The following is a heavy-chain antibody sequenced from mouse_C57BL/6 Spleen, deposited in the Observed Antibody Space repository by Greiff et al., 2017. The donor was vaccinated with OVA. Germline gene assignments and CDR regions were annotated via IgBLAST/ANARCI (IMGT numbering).Heavy chain of an antibody. CDR1: GFTFSSYG. Sequence: DVMLVESGGDLVKPGGSLKLSCAASGFTFSSYGMSWVRQTPDKRLEWVATISSGGSYTYYPDSVKGRFTISRDNAKNTLYLQMSSLKSEDTAMYYCARDYGSSSYFDYWGQGNTLTVSS. D-gene: IGHD1-1*01. V-gene: IGHV5-6*02. CDR3: ARDYGSSSYFDY. CDR2: ISSGGSYT. J-gene: IGHJ2*01.